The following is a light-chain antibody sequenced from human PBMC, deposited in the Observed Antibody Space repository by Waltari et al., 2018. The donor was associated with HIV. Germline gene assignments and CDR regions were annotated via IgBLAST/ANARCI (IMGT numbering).Light chain of an antibody. Sequence: SNFGNSFASWYQHLPGAAPKLLIYDNNKRPSGLSDRFSRSKSGTSATLAITGLQTGDEADYYCGTWDSSLGAGVFGGGTRLTVL. CDR3: GTWDSSLGAGV. V-gene: IGLV1-51*01. CDR2: DNN. CDR1: SNFGNSF. J-gene: IGLJ3*02.